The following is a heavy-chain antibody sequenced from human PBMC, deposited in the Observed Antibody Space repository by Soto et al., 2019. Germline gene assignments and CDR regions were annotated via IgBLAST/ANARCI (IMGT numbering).Heavy chain of an antibody. Sequence: SETLSLTCTVSGGSVSSGSYYWSWIRQPPGKGLEWIGYIYYSGSTNYNPSLKSRVTISVDTSKNQFSLKLSSVTAADTAVYYCARDEVAAAGTDYYYYGMDVWGQGTTVTVSS. J-gene: IGHJ6*02. D-gene: IGHD6-13*01. CDR1: GGSVSSGSYY. CDR2: IYYSGST. V-gene: IGHV4-61*01. CDR3: ARDEVAAAGTDYYYYGMDV.